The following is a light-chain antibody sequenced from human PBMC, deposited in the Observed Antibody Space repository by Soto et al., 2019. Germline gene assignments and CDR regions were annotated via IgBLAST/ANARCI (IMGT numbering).Light chain of an antibody. J-gene: IGLJ2*01. CDR3: QSYDSSLSGAVV. CDR1: SSNIGAGYD. V-gene: IGLV1-40*01. Sequence: QSVLTQPPSVSGAPGQRVTISCTGSSSNIGAGYDVHWYQQLPGTAPKPLIYGNSNRPSGVPDRVSGSKSGTSASLAITALQAEDEAVYYCQSYDSSLSGAVVFGGGSKLTVL. CDR2: GNS.